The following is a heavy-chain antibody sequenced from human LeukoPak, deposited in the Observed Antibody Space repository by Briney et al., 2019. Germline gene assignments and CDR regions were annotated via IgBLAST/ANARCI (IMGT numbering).Heavy chain of an antibody. Sequence: ASVKVPCKASGYTFTGYYMHWVRQAPGQGLEWMGWINPNSGGTNYAQKFQGRVTMTRDTSISTAYMELSRLRSDDTAVYYCARDPTSIAALGKKNAFDIWGQGTMVTVSS. D-gene: IGHD6-6*01. CDR2: INPNSGGT. CDR3: ARDPTSIAALGKKNAFDI. J-gene: IGHJ3*02. CDR1: GYTFTGYY. V-gene: IGHV1-2*02.